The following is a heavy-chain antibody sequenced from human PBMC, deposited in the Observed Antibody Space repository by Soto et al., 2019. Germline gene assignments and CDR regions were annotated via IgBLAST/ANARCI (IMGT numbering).Heavy chain of an antibody. D-gene: IGHD5-18*01. CDR2: TYYRSKWYN. V-gene: IGHV6-1*01. Sequence: SQTLSLTCAISGDSVSSNSAAWNWIRQSPSRGLEWLGRTYYRSKWYNDYAVSVKSRITINPDTSKNQISLQLNSVTPEDTALFYFLREVHWHAQLWLSSAFDIWGQGTMVTVSS. J-gene: IGHJ3*02. CDR3: LREVHWHAQLWLSSAFDI. CDR1: GDSVSSNSAA.